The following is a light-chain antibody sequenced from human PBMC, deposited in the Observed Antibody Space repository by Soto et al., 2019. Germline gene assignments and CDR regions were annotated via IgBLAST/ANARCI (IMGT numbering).Light chain of an antibody. Sequence: DIQMTQSPSSLSSSVGDRVTITCRASQSIATYLNWYQLKPGKAPNLLIYAASSLQSGVPSRFSGSGSGTDSTLTISSLQPEDFASYYCQQSYSTPPTFGQGTKLEIK. CDR3: QQSYSTPPT. J-gene: IGKJ2*01. CDR1: QSIATY. CDR2: AAS. V-gene: IGKV1-39*01.